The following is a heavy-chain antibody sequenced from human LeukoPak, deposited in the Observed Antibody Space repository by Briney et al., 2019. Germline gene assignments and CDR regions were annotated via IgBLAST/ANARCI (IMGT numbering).Heavy chain of an antibody. V-gene: IGHV3-21*01. J-gene: IGHJ4*02. CDR3: ARNGYDYVWGSYPEDY. D-gene: IGHD3-16*02. CDR1: GFTFSTYS. Sequence: PGGSLRLSCAASGFTFSTYSMNWVRQAPGKGLEWISAISSSSSYIYYADSVKGRFTISRDNARNSLYLQMNSLRAEDTAVYYCARNGYDYVWGSYPEDYWGQGTLVTVSS. CDR2: ISSSSSYI.